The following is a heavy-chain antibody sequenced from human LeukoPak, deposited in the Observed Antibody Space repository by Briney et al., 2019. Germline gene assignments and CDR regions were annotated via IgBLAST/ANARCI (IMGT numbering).Heavy chain of an antibody. CDR1: GFTFSSYG. CDR2: IRYDGSNK. V-gene: IGHV3-30*02. J-gene: IGHJ4*02. CDR3: AKDGLRTEYYFDY. Sequence: GGSLRLSCAASGFTFSSYGMHWVRQAPGKGLEWVAFIRYDGSNKYYADSVKGRFTISRDNSKNTLYLQMNSLRAEDTAVYYCAKDGLRTEYYFDYWGQGTLVTVSS. D-gene: IGHD3-16*01.